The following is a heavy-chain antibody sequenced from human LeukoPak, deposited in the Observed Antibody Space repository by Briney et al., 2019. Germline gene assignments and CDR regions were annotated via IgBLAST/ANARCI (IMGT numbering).Heavy chain of an antibody. CDR2: IYYSGST. V-gene: IGHV4-30-4*08. CDR1: GGSISSGDYY. D-gene: IGHD6-19*01. CDR3: ARDRKAVAGMDV. Sequence: SETLSLTCTVSGGSISSGDYYWSWIRQPPGKGLEWIGYIYYSGSTYYNPSLKSRVTILVDTSKNQFSLKLSSVTAADTAVYYCARDRKAVAGMDVWGKGTTVTVSS. J-gene: IGHJ6*03.